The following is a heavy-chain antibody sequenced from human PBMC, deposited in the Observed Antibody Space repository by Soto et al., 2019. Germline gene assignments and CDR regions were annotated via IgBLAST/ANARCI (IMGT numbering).Heavy chain of an antibody. J-gene: IGHJ6*02. D-gene: IGHD2-21*02. V-gene: IGHV4-59*01. CDR3: TRHDVVPVIGHGMAV. CDR2: IFYLGNT. Sequence: QVQLQESGPGLVKPSETLSLTCTVSGGSINNYYWSWIRQPPGKGLEWIGYIFYLGNTIYNPSLNSRVTILVDTSRNQFSLKLTSVTAADTAVYYCTRHDVVPVIGHGMAVWGQGTTVTVSS. CDR1: GGSINNYY.